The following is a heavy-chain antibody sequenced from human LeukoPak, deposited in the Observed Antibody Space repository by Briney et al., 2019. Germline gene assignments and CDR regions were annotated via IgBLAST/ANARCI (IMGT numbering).Heavy chain of an antibody. CDR3: ARAITYYYDSSGYYYNLSDY. Sequence: ASVKVSCKASGGTFSSYAISWVRQAPGQGLEWMGRIIPIFGTANYAQKFQGRVTITTDESTSTAYMELRSLRCEDTAVYYCARAITYYYDSSGYYYNLSDYWGQGTLVTVSS. J-gene: IGHJ4*02. CDR2: IIPIFGTA. V-gene: IGHV1-69*05. D-gene: IGHD3-22*01. CDR1: GGTFSSYA.